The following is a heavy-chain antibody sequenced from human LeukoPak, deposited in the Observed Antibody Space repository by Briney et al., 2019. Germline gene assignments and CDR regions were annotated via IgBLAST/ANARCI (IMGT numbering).Heavy chain of an antibody. J-gene: IGHJ4*02. Sequence: GGSLRLSCAASGFTFTTYAMTWARQAPGKGLEWVSAISGSGGTTYYADSVKGRFTISRDNSKNTLYLQMNSLRAEDTAVYYCAKSPSSYSGYQGYWGQGTLVTVPS. D-gene: IGHD5-12*01. CDR3: AKSPSSYSGYQGY. V-gene: IGHV3-23*01. CDR1: GFTFTTYA. CDR2: ISGSGGTT.